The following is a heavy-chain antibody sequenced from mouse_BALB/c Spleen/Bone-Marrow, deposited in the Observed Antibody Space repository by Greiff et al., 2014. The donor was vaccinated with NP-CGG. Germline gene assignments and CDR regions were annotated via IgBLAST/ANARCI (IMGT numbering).Heavy chain of an antibody. CDR1: GFSLTNYG. CDR3: ASTGAGAMDY. Sequence: QVQLKESGPGLVAPSQSLSITCTVSGFSLTNYGIHWVRQPPGKGLEWLGVIWAGGSTNYNSALMSRLSITKDNSKGQVFLKMNSLQTDDAAMYYCASTGAGAMDYWGQGTSVTVSS. CDR2: IWAGGST. D-gene: IGHD4-1*02. V-gene: IGHV2-9*02. J-gene: IGHJ4*01.